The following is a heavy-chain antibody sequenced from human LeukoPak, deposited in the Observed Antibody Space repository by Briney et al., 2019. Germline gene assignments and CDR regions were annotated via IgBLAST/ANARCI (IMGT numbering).Heavy chain of an antibody. CDR2: IYHSGST. J-gene: IGHJ4*02. D-gene: IGHD6-19*01. V-gene: IGHV4-30-2*01. CDR1: GGSIGSGGYS. Sequence: SETLSLTCAVSGGSIGSGGYSWSWIRQPPGKGLEWIGYIYHSGSTYYNPSLKSRVTISVDRSKNQFSLKLSSVTAADTAVYYCARIAVAGTGYYFDYWGQGTLVTVSS. CDR3: ARIAVAGTGYYFDY.